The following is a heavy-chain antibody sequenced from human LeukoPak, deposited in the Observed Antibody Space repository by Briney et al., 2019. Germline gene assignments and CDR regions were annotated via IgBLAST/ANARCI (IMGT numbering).Heavy chain of an antibody. CDR1: GYTFTGYY. D-gene: IGHD1-26*01. CDR3: ARGKVGVDWCFDI. J-gene: IGHJ2*01. V-gene: IGHV1-2*02. Sequence: GASVKVSCKASGYTFTGYYVHWVRQAPGQGLEWIGSISPYNGGTKFAQSFQGGVSMTSDASISTASMELRSLTSDDTAVYYCARGKVGVDWCFDIWGRGTLVSVSS. CDR2: ISPYNGGT.